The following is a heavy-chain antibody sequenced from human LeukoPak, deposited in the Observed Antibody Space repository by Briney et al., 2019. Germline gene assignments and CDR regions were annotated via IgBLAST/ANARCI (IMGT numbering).Heavy chain of an antibody. V-gene: IGHV3-7*03. CDR3: AKISSGRPYYFDY. Sequence: GGSLRLSCAASGFIFSNYWMTWVRQAPGKGLEWVANIKQAGSENSYVDSVKGRFTISRDNSKNTLYLQMNSLRAEDTAVYYCAKISSGRPYYFDYWGQGTLVTVSS. CDR2: IKQAGSEN. CDR1: GFIFSNYW. J-gene: IGHJ4*02. D-gene: IGHD6-19*01.